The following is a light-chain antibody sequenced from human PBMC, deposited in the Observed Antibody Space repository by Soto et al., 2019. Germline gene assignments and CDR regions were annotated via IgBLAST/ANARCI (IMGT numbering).Light chain of an antibody. V-gene: IGKV1-33*01. CDR3: QQYDELPWS. J-gene: IGKJ1*01. Sequence: DIRMTQSPSSLSASVGDRVTITCQASQDISDHVNWYQHIPGKAPRLLMYDASSLEAGVPLRFRGSGSGKDFTFPIVSRQTEDIATYYCQQYDELPWSVGQGTKVEIK. CDR2: DAS. CDR1: QDISDH.